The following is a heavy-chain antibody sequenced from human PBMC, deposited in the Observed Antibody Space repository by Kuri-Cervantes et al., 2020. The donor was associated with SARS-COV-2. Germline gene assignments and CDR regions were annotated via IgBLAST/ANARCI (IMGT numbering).Heavy chain of an antibody. V-gene: IGHV1-18*01. J-gene: IGHJ6*02. CDR2: ISAFNGNT. D-gene: IGHD5-18*01. CDR3: ARLDAVVYFGMDV. Sequence: ASVKVSCKASGYSFTSFGITWVRQAPGQGLEWMGWISAFNGNTNYAQKFRDRVALTTDTSTGIACMELRTLRSDDTAVYYCARLDAVVYFGMDVWGQGTTVTVSS. CDR1: GYSFTSFG.